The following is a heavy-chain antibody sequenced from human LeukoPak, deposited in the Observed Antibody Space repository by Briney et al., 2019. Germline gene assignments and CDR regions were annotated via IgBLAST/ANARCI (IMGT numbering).Heavy chain of an antibody. Sequence: EASVKVSCKASGYTFTSYYMHWVRQAPGQGLEWMGVINPSGGSTSYAQKFQGRVTMTRDTSTSTVYMELNSLRSEDTAVYYCARGDSSSSSRPLYYFDYWGQGTLVTVSS. D-gene: IGHD6-6*01. J-gene: IGHJ4*02. V-gene: IGHV1-46*01. CDR1: GYTFTSYY. CDR3: ARGDSSSSSRPLYYFDY. CDR2: INPSGGST.